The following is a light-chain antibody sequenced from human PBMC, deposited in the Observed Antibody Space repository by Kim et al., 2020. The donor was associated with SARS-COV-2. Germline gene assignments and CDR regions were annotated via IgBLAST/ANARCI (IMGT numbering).Light chain of an antibody. CDR3: QSRDSGGNVV. J-gene: IGLJ2*01. V-gene: IGLV3-19*01. CDR2: GRN. Sequence: SSELTQDPAVSVALGQTVRITCQGDRLRSSYATWYQQKPRQAPLLVIFGRNNRPPGIPDRFSGSTSGNTASLTISGAQAEDEADFYCQSRDSGGNVVFGGGTKLAVL. CDR1: RLRSSY.